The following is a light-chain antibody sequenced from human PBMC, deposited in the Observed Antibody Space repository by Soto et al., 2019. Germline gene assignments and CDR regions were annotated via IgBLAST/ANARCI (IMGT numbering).Light chain of an antibody. CDR1: QSVSSY. V-gene: IGKV3-11*01. J-gene: IGKJ4*01. CDR2: DAS. CDR3: RQRSNWPLT. Sequence: EIVLTQSPATLSLSPGERATLSCRASQSVSSYLAWYQQKPGQAPRLLIYDASNRATGIPARFSGSGSGTDFTLTISSLEPEDFAVYYCRQRSNWPLTFGGGTTGEIK.